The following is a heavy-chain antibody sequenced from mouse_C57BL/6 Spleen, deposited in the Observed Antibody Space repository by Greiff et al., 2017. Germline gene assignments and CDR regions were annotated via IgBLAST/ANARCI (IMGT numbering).Heavy chain of an antibody. CDR2: IRSKSNNYAT. V-gene: IGHV10-1*01. J-gene: IGHJ2*01. CDR3: VRISGGNYFDY. D-gene: IGHD1-1*02. CDR1: GFSFNTYA. Sequence: EVQLVESGGGLVQPKGSLKLSCAASGFSFNTYAMNWVRQAPGKGLEWVARIRSKSNNYATYYADSVKDRFTISRDDSESMLYLQMNNLKTEDTAMYYCVRISGGNYFDYWGQGTTLTVSS.